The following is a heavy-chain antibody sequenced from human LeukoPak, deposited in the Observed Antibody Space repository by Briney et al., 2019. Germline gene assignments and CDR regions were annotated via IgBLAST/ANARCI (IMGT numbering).Heavy chain of an antibody. CDR1: GFIFSNYA. Sequence: GGSLRLSCAAAGFIFSNYALMWVRQAPGKGLEWVSSITGRGDETFYADSVKGRFTLSRDNSKNMLYLQMYSLGAEDTAIYYCAKGAAAGLVDWFDPWGQGTLVTVSS. V-gene: IGHV3-23*01. CDR2: ITGRGDET. CDR3: AKGAAAGLVDWFDP. J-gene: IGHJ5*02. D-gene: IGHD6-13*01.